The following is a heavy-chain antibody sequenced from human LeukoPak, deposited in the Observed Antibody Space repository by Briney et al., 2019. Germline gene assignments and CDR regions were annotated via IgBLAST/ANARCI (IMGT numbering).Heavy chain of an antibody. CDR3: ARENDSSGFFDY. J-gene: IGHJ4*02. D-gene: IGHD3-22*01. Sequence: SETLSLTCTVSGGSISSYYWSWIRQPPGKGLEWIGYIYYSGSTNYNPSLKSRVTISVDTSKNQFSLKLSSVTAADTAVYYCARENDSSGFFDYWGRGTLVTVSS. V-gene: IGHV4-59*01. CDR2: IYYSGST. CDR1: GGSISSYY.